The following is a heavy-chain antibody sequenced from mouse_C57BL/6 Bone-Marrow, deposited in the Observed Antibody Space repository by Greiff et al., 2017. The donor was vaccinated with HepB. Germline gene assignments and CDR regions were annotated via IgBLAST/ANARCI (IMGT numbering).Heavy chain of an antibody. CDR3: ARDRSPTYWYFDV. CDR2: ISDGGSYT. J-gene: IGHJ1*03. V-gene: IGHV5-4*01. D-gene: IGHD2-10*01. Sequence: DVMLVESGGGLVKPGGSLKLSCAASGFTFSSYAMSWVRQTPEKRLEWVATISDGGSYTYYPDNVKGRFTISRDNAKNNLYLQMSHLKSEDTAMYYCARDRSPTYWYFDVWGTGTTVTVSS. CDR1: GFTFSSYA.